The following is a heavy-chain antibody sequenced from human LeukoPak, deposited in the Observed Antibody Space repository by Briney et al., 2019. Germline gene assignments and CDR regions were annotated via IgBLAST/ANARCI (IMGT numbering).Heavy chain of an antibody. CDR2: ISYDGSNK. V-gene: IGHV3-30-3*01. CDR1: GFTFSSYA. D-gene: IGHD1-26*01. Sequence: GGSLRLSCAASGFTFSSYAMSWVRQAPGKGLEWVAVISYDGSNKYYADSVKGRFTISRDNSKNTLYLQMNSLRAEDTAVYYCARELVGATYDWGQGTLVTVSS. CDR3: ARELVGATYD. J-gene: IGHJ4*02.